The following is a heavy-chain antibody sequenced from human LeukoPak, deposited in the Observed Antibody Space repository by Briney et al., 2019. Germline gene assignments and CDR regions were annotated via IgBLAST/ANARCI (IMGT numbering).Heavy chain of an antibody. J-gene: IGHJ4*01. CDR1: GFTFSDYG. D-gene: IGHD6-19*01. Sequence: GGSLRLSCVASGFTFSDYGMHWVRQAPGKGLEWVAFIRYDGSNKYYADSMKGRFIVSRDNSKHTLFLQMNSLRAEDTAIYYCAQDLRYTSGWYDIGHWGQGALVTVSS. V-gene: IGHV3-30*02. CDR2: IRYDGSNK. CDR3: AQDLRYTSGWYDIGH.